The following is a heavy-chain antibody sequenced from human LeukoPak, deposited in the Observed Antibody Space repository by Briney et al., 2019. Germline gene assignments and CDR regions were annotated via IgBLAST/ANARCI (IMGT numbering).Heavy chain of an antibody. CDR2: IYYSGST. CDR3: ARHEGGSYFDYFDY. Sequence: SETLSLTCTVSGGSISSYYWSWIRQPPGKGLEWIGYIYYSGSTNYNPSLKSRVTISVDTSKNQFSLKLSSVTAADTAVYYCARHEGGSYFDYFDYWGQGALVTVSS. V-gene: IGHV4-59*08. CDR1: GGSISSYY. D-gene: IGHD1-26*01. J-gene: IGHJ4*02.